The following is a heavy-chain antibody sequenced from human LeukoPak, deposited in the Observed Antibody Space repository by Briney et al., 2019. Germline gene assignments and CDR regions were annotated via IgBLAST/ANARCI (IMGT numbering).Heavy chain of an antibody. CDR1: GFTFSSYS. D-gene: IGHD3-22*01. J-gene: IGHJ4*02. CDR3: ARGRYYDSSGYFDY. Sequence: GGSLRLSCGASGFTFSSYSMNWVRQAPGKGLEWVSYISSSGGTIDYTDSVKGRFTISRDNAKNSLYLQMNSLRDDDTAVYYCARGRYYDSSGYFDYWGQGTLVTVSS. V-gene: IGHV3-48*02. CDR2: ISSSGGTI.